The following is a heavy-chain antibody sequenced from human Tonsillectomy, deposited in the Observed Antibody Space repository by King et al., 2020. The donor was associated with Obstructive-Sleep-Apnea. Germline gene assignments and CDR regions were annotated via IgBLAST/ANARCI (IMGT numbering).Heavy chain of an antibody. V-gene: IGHV4-59*08. CDR2: IYYSGST. CDR1: GGSISSFS. J-gene: IGHJ3*02. Sequence: QLQESGPGLVKPSETLSLTCTVSGGSISSFSWSWIRQPPGKELQWIGYIYYSGSTNYYPSLKSRITISVDTSQSQFSLKLSSVTAADTAVYYSARHLYSTGYSGAFDIWGQGKMVTVSS. CDR3: ARHLYSTGYSGAFDI. D-gene: IGHD3-22*01.